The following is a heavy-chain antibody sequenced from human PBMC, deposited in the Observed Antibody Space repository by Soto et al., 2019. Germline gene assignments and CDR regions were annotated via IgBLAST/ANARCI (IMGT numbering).Heavy chain of an antibody. V-gene: IGHV3-21*01. J-gene: IGHJ6*03. CDR2: IGSSSTYI. CDR3: ARSALVTHNYYMDV. D-gene: IGHD4-4*01. CDR1: GFTFSSYS. Sequence: GGSLRLSCAASGFTFSSYSMNWVRQAPGKGLEWVSSIGSSSTYINYADSVKGRLTISRDNAENSLYLQMNSLRAEDTAVYYCARSALVTHNYYMDVWGKGTTVTVSS.